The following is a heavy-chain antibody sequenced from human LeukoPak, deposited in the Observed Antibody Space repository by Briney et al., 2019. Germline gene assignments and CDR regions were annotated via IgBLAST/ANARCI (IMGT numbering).Heavy chain of an antibody. CDR1: GFTFSNYG. D-gene: IGHD3-22*01. CDR2: ISSSSIT. CDR3: GGDSSGYYAY. J-gene: IGHJ4*02. Sequence: GGSLRLSCIASGFTFSNYGMNWVRQAPGKGLEWVSHISSSSITHYADSVKGRFTISRDNAKNSLYLQMNSLRAEDTAVYYCGGDSSGYYAYRGQGILVTVSS. V-gene: IGHV3-48*04.